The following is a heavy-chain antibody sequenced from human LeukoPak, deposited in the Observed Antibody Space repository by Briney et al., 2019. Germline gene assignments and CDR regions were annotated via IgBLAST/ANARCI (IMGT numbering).Heavy chain of an antibody. CDR3: AKGVTFQ. D-gene: IGHD4-4*01. CDR1: GFTFSSYS. J-gene: IGHJ4*02. V-gene: IGHV3-23*01. Sequence: GGSLRLSCAASGFTFSSYSMNWVRQAPGKGLEWVSTISGGGGSTYYADSVKGRFTISRDTSKNTVFLQMSSLRVEDTAVYFCAKGVTFQGGQGALATVSS. CDR2: ISGGGGST.